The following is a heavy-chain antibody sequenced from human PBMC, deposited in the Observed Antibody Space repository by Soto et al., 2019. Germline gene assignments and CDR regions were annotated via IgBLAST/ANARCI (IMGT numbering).Heavy chain of an antibody. J-gene: IGHJ6*02. CDR3: AAKGQQHLGYYNGMDV. D-gene: IGHD6-13*01. Sequence: RASVKVSCKASGFTFTSSAVQWVRQARGQRLEWIGWIVVGSGNTIYAQKFQGRVTITRDLSTSTAYMELNSLRSEDTAVYYCAAKGQQHLGYYNGMDVWGQGTTVTVSS. CDR2: IVVGSGNT. CDR1: GFTFTSSA. V-gene: IGHV1-58*01.